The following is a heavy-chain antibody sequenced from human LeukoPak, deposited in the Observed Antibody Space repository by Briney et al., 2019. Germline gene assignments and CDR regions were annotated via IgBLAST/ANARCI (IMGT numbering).Heavy chain of an antibody. Sequence: SETLSLTCSVTGGSISTYYWSWIRQPPGKGLEWIGYNYYSGSGIYSPSRKSRVTISLDTSKNQFSLKLSSVTAADTAVYYCARGLIPFPRHYYYLDVWGKGTTVIVSS. CDR3: ARGLIPFPRHYYYLDV. D-gene: IGHD2-21*02. CDR1: GGSISTYY. J-gene: IGHJ6*03. V-gene: IGHV4-59*01. CDR2: NYYSGSG.